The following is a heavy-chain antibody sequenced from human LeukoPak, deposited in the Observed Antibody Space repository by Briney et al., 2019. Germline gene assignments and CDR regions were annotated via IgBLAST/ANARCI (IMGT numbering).Heavy chain of an antibody. Sequence: SETLSLTCTVSGGSISSYYWSWIRQPPGKGLEWIGYVYYSGSTNYNPSLKSRVTISVDTSKNQFSLKLSSVTAADTAVYYCARSSSDYDYVWGSYRSRDAFDIWGQGTMVTVSS. CDR3: ARSSSDYDYVWGSYRSRDAFDI. J-gene: IGHJ3*02. D-gene: IGHD3-16*02. CDR2: VYYSGST. V-gene: IGHV4-59*01. CDR1: GGSISSYY.